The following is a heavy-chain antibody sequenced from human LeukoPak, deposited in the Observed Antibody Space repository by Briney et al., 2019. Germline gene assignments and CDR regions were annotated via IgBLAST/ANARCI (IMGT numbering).Heavy chain of an antibody. J-gene: IGHJ4*02. V-gene: IGHV3-30-3*01. CDR3: ARDNVGATSHFDY. Sequence: GGSLRLSCAASGFTFRNYVIHWVRQAPGKGLEWVAVTSSDLNVKLYADSVKGRFTISRDNSKNTLYLQMNSLRAEDTAVYYCARDNVGATSHFDYWGQGTLVTVSS. CDR2: TSSDLNVK. D-gene: IGHD1-26*01. CDR1: GFTFRNYV.